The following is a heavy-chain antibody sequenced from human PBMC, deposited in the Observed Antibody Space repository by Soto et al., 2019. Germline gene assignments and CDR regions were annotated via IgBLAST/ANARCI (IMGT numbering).Heavy chain of an antibody. CDR2: IHNSGRT. Sequence: PSETLSLTCTVSGGSINSGGYSWTWIRQPPGKGVEWIGYIHNSGRTTYNSSLKSRVTISIDTSKKQSSLKLTSVTAADTAVYYCARDPVDGYAFFDYWGQGTLVTVSS. J-gene: IGHJ4*02. V-gene: IGHV4-61*08. D-gene: IGHD5-12*01. CDR1: GGSINSGGYS. CDR3: ARDPVDGYAFFDY.